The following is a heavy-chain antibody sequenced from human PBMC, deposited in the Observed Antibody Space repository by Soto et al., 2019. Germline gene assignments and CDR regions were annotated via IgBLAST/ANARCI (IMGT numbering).Heavy chain of an antibody. CDR1: GFTVSSKY. V-gene: IGHV3-66*01. CDR3: TTDDVHCSSSWWYGATMDI. CDR2: INRGGRI. D-gene: IGHD2-2*01. J-gene: IGHJ6*03. Sequence: EVQLVESGGGLVQPGGSLRLSCAVSGFTVSSKYMSWVRQAPGKGLEWVSLINRGGRISYADSAKGSFTISRGNYENTLYLQKSTRGVEDTGVYYCTTDDVHCSSSWWYGATMDIWGKGTMVTGSS.